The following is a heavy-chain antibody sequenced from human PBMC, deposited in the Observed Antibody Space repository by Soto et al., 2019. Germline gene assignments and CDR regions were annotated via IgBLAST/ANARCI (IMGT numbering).Heavy chain of an antibody. Sequence: PSETLSLTCTVSGGSISSSSYYWGWIRQPPGKGLEWIGSIYYSGSTYYNPSLKSRVTISVDTSKNQFSLKLSSGTAADTAVYYCARGLSARQYSSGWSYYYGMDVWGQGTTVTVSS. D-gene: IGHD6-19*01. CDR2: IYYSGST. CDR3: ARGLSARQYSSGWSYYYGMDV. CDR1: GGSISSSSYY. J-gene: IGHJ6*02. V-gene: IGHV4-39*07.